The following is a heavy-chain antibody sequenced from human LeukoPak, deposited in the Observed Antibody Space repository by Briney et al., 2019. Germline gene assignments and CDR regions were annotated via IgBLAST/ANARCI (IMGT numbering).Heavy chain of an antibody. J-gene: IGHJ4*02. CDR2: IYYSGST. V-gene: IGHV4-61*08. CDR3: AKSGALYPWAYFDY. Sequence: SETLSLTCTVSGDSISSGGHYWSWLRQPPGKGLEWIGYIYYSGSTNYNPSLKSRVTISVDTSKNQFSLKLSSVTAADTAVYYCAKSGALYPWAYFDYWGQGTLVTVSS. D-gene: IGHD2-15*01. CDR1: GDSISSGGHY.